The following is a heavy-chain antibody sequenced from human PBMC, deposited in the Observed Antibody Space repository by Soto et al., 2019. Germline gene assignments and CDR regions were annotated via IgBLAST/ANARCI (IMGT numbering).Heavy chain of an antibody. D-gene: IGHD6-13*01. Sequence: QVQLVESGGGVVQPGRSLRLSCAASGFTFSSYAMHWVRQAPGKGLEWVAVISYDGSNKYYADSVKGRFTISRDNSKNTLYLQMNSLRAEDTAVYYWARGPIAAAEGYWGQGTLVTVSS. CDR1: GFTFSSYA. CDR2: ISYDGSNK. J-gene: IGHJ4*02. CDR3: ARGPIAAAEGY. V-gene: IGHV3-30-3*01.